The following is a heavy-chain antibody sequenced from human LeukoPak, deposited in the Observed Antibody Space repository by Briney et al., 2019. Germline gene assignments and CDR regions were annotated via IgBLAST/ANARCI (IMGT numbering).Heavy chain of an antibody. J-gene: IGHJ4*01. Sequence: GGSLRLSCSVSGFTFNKFSMSWVRQTPGQALEWVSAISASGGTTYYSDSVKGRFTISRDNSKNILFLQMDSLRVDDTATYYCAKDQSTYYYDISQYFDYWGRGILVTVSS. D-gene: IGHD3-22*01. CDR3: AKDQSTYYYDISQYFDY. CDR1: GFTFNKFS. CDR2: ISASGGTT. V-gene: IGHV3-23*01.